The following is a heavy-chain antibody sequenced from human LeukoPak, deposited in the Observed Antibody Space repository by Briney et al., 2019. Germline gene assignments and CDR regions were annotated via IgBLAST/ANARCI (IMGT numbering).Heavy chain of an antibody. CDR3: AKGAGIAVANFDY. CDR2: IRYDGSNK. Sequence: GGSLRLSCAASGFTFSSYGMHWVRQAPGKGLEWVAFIRYDGSNKYYADSVKGRFTISRDNSKNTLYLQMNSLRAEDTAVYYCAKGAGIAVANFDYWGQGTLVTVSS. J-gene: IGHJ4*02. D-gene: IGHD6-19*01. CDR1: GFTFSSYG. V-gene: IGHV3-30*02.